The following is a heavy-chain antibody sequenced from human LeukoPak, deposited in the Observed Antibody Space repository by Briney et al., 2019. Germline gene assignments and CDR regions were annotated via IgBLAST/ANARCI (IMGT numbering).Heavy chain of an antibody. Sequence: PSETLSLTCTVSGASISSSHYFWGWLRQPPGKGLEYIGGVYHTGTTYYNPSLKSRVFVSVDTSKNQFSLQLSSVTAADTAVYYCARGGEQWLVLAGNNAFDIWGQGTMVTVSS. V-gene: IGHV4-39*07. CDR2: VYHTGTT. D-gene: IGHD6-19*01. CDR1: GASISSSHYF. CDR3: ARGGEQWLVLAGNNAFDI. J-gene: IGHJ3*02.